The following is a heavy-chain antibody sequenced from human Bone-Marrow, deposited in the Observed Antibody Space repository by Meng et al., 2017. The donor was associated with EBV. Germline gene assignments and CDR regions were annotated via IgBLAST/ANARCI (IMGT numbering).Heavy chain of an antibody. CDR1: GGSISSSNW. Sequence: QGHLRQLGPGRARPSGTRSLPFAVSGGSISSSNWWSWVRQPPGKGLEWIGEIYHSGSTNYNPSLKSRVTISVDTSKNQFSLKLSSVTAADTAVYYCATDPGDYSAPFDYWGQGTLVTVSS. CDR2: IYHSGST. J-gene: IGHJ4*02. D-gene: IGHD3-10*01. CDR3: ATDPGDYSAPFDY. V-gene: IGHV4-4*02.